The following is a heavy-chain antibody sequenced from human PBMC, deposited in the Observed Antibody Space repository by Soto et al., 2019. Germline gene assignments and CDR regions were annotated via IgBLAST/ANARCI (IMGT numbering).Heavy chain of an antibody. CDR2: IWYDGSNK. V-gene: IGHV3-33*01. CDR1: GFTFSSYG. D-gene: IGHD2-15*01. Sequence: QVQLVESGGGVVQPGRSLRLSCAASGFTFSSYGMHWVRQAPGKGLEWVAVIWYDGSNKYYADSVKGRFTISRDNSKNTLYLQLNRLRAEETAVYYCARGEVGQDIVVVVAATGDYGGQGTLVTVSS. CDR3: ARGEVGQDIVVVVAATGDY. J-gene: IGHJ4*02.